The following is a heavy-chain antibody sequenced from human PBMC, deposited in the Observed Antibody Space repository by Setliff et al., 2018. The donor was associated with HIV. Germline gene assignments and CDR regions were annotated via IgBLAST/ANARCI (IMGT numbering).Heavy chain of an antibody. J-gene: IGHJ2*01. CDR1: GYSISSGYY. CDR3: ARQYGGNSPVSYWYFDL. Sequence: SETLSLTCAVSGYSISSGYYWGWIRQPPGKGLEWIGSIYHGGSAYYKPSLKSRVTISVDMSKNQFSLRLSSVTAADTAVYYCARQYGGNSPVSYWYFDLWGRGTLVTVS. CDR2: IYHGGSA. V-gene: IGHV4-38-2*01. D-gene: IGHD2-21*02.